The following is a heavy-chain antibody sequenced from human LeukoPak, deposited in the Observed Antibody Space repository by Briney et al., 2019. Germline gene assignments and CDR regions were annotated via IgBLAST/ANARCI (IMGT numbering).Heavy chain of an antibody. Sequence: SETLSLTCAVYGGSFSGYYWSWIRQPPGKGREWIGEINHSGSTNYNPSLKRRVTISVDTSKNQCSLKLSSVTAADTAVYYCARGGDYGDYRYGVDYWGQGTLVTVSS. CDR2: INHSGST. CDR3: ARGGDYGDYRYGVDY. V-gene: IGHV4-34*01. J-gene: IGHJ4*02. D-gene: IGHD4-17*01. CDR1: GGSFSGYY.